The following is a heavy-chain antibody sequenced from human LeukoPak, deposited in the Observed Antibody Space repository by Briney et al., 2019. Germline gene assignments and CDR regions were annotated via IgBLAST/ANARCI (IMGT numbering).Heavy chain of an antibody. V-gene: IGHV4-4*07. CDR1: GGSISSYY. CDR3: ASRGYSYVRDAFDI. Sequence: PSETLSLTCTVSGGSISSYYWSWIRQPAGKGLEWIGRIYTSGSTNYNPSLKSRVTMSVDTSKNQLSLKLSSVTAADTAVYYCASRGYSYVRDAFDIWGQGTMVTVSS. D-gene: IGHD5-18*01. CDR2: IYTSGST. J-gene: IGHJ3*02.